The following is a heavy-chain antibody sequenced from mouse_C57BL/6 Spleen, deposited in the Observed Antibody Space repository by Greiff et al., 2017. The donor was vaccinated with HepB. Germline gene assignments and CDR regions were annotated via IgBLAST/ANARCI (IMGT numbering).Heavy chain of an antibody. Sequence: QVQLQQSGPGLVQPSQSLSITCTVSGFSLTSYGVHWVRQSPGKGLEWLGVIWRGGSTDYNAAFMSRLSITKDNSKRQVFFKMNSLQADDTAIYYCAKEEDGYDALDAMDYWGQGTSVTVSS. J-gene: IGHJ4*01. V-gene: IGHV2-5*01. CDR2: IWRGGST. CDR3: AKEEDGYDALDAMDY. CDR1: GFSLTSYG. D-gene: IGHD2-2*01.